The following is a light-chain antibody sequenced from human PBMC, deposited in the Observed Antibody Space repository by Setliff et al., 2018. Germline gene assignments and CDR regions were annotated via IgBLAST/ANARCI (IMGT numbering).Light chain of an antibody. J-gene: IGLJ3*02. CDR2: DTS. Sequence: QAMVTQEPSLTVSPGGTVTLTCGSSTGAVTSNHHPYWFQQKPGQAPRTLIYDTSNKHSWTPARFSGSLLGGKAALTLSGAQPEDEADYYCMVSYSAARVLGGGTKVTVL. CDR1: TGAVTSNHH. V-gene: IGLV7-46*01. CDR3: MVSYSAARV.